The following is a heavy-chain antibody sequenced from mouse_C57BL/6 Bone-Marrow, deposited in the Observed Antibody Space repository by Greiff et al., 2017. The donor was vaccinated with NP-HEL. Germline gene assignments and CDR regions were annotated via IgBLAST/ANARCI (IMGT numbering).Heavy chain of an antibody. V-gene: IGHV1-69*01. D-gene: IGHD2-5*01. CDR2: IDPSDSYT. J-gene: IGHJ2*01. CDR3: ARSYYSNFYYFDY. CDR1: GYTFTSYW. Sequence: QVQLQQSGAELVMPGASVKLSCKASGYTFTSYWMHWVKQRPGQGLEWIGEIDPSDSYTNYNQKFKGKSTLTVDKSSSTAYMQLSSLTSEDSAVYYCARSYYSNFYYFDYWGQGTTLTVSS.